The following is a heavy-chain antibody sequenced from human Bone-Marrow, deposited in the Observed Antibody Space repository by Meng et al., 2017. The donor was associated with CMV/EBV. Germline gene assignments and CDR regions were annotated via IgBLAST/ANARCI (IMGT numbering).Heavy chain of an antibody. Sequence: GESLKISCAASGVPFSRDWMSWVRQAPGKGLEWVANIKQDENERYYVDSVKGRFTISRDNAKNSLYLQMNSLRVEDTALYHCVRVGPGPGGAFDLWGQGKMVTFSS. V-gene: IGHV3-7*01. D-gene: IGHD3-10*01. CDR3: VRVGPGPGGAFDL. CDR1: GVPFSRDW. CDR2: IKQDENER. J-gene: IGHJ3*01.